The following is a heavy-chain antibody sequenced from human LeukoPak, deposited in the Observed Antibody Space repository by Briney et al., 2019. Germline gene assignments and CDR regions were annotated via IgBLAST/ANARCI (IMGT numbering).Heavy chain of an antibody. CDR1: GGSISSYY. CDR2: IYYSGST. D-gene: IGHD4-23*01. J-gene: IGHJ4*02. V-gene: IGHV4-59*01. CDR3: ARRGYGGNSGGHFDY. Sequence: ETLSLTCTVSGGSISSYYWSWIRQPPGKGLEWIGYIYYSGSTNYNPSLKSRVTISVDTSKNQFSLKLSSVTAADTAVYYCARRGYGGNSGGHFDYWGQETLVTVSS.